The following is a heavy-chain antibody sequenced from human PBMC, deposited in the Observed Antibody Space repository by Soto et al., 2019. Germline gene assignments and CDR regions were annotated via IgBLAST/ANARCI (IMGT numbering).Heavy chain of an antibody. Sequence: PGGSLILSWATSGFILSDCAMNWVRQAPRKGLEWVSYISSSSSVIDYADSVKGRFTVSRDNARNSLYLQMNSLRAEDTAVYYCARDLSWGSNWYYYMDVWGKGTTVTVSS. J-gene: IGHJ6*03. CDR3: ARDLSWGSNWYYYMDV. CDR2: ISSSSSVI. CDR1: GFILSDCA. V-gene: IGHV3-48*01. D-gene: IGHD7-27*01.